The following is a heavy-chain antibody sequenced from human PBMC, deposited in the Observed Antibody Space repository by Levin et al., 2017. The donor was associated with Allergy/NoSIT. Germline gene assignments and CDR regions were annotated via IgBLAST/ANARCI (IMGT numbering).Heavy chain of an antibody. J-gene: IGHJ4*02. D-gene: IGHD4-17*01. CDR1: GFSLSTSGVG. Sequence: SGPTLVKPTQTLTLTCTFSGFSLSTSGVGVGWIRQPPGKALEWLALIYWDDDERYSPSLKSRLTITKDTSKNQVVLTMTNMDPVDTATYYCAHLSPTTVTTFGFDYWGQGTLVTVSS. CDR2: IYWDDDE. V-gene: IGHV2-5*02. CDR3: AHLSPTTVTTFGFDY.